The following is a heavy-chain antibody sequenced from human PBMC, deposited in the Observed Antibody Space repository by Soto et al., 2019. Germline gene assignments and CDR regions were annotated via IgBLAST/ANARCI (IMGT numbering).Heavy chain of an antibody. J-gene: IGHJ6*02. Sequence: GGSLRLSCAASGFTVSSNYMSWVRQAPGKGLEWVSVIYSGGSTYYADSVKGRFTISRDNSKNTLYLQMNSLRAEDTAVYYCHAGETYYYGMDVWGQGTTVTVSS. CDR3: HAGETYYYGMDV. D-gene: IGHD2-21*01. V-gene: IGHV3-66*01. CDR1: GFTVSSNY. CDR2: IYSGGST.